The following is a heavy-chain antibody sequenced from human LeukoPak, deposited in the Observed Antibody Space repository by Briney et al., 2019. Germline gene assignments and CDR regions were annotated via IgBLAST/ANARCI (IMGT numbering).Heavy chain of an antibody. CDR2: ISGSGGTT. CDR3: AKGDSRSPRRPFNC. CDR1: GFTLRTYA. V-gene: IGHV3-23*01. D-gene: IGHD6-6*01. Sequence: GGSLRLSCAASGFTLRTYAISWLRQAPGKGLEWVSAISGSGGTTYYADSVKGRFTISRDNSKNTLYLQMSSLRAEDTAVYFCAKGDSRSPRRPFNCWGQGTLVTVSS. J-gene: IGHJ4*02.